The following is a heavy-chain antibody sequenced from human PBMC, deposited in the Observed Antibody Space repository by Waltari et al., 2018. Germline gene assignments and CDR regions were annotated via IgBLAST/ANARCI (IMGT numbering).Heavy chain of an antibody. V-gene: IGHV3-23*01. CDR3: AKDLIRVENYFDY. Sequence: EVQLLESGGGLVQPGGSLRLSCAASGFTFSSYAMSWVRQSPGKGLAWVSAISGSCGNTYYADSVKGRFPISRDKSKNTLYLQMNSLRAEDTAVYYCAKDLIRVENYFDYWGQGTLVTVSS. D-gene: IGHD3-10*01. J-gene: IGHJ4*02. CDR2: ISGSCGNT. CDR1: GFTFSSYA.